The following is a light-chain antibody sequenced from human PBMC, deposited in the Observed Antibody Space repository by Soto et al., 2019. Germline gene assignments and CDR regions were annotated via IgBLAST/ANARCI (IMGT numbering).Light chain of an antibody. J-gene: IGKJ4*01. CDR2: WAS. V-gene: IGKV4-1*01. CDR3: QQYYSTPLT. CDR1: QSVLFISNNKNY. Sequence: DIVMTQYPDSLAGSLGGRATINCKSSQSVLFISNNKNYLAWYQQKPGQPPKLLIYWASTREFGVPDRFSGSGSGTDFTLTISSLQAEDVAVYYCQQYYSTPLTFGGGTKVDIK.